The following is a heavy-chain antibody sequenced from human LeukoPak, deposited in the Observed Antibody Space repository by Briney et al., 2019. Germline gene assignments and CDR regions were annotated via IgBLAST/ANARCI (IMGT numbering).Heavy chain of an antibody. CDR2: IYTSGST. CDR1: GDSISSYY. Sequence: PSETLSLTCTVSGDSISSYYCSWIRQPPGKGLEWIGRIYTSGSTNYNPSLKSRVTISGDTSRNQFSLRLTSVTAADTAVYYCARASYSYDINGWVPFDYWGQGTLVTVSS. V-gene: IGHV4-4*08. D-gene: IGHD3-22*01. J-gene: IGHJ4*02. CDR3: ARASYSYDINGWVPFDY.